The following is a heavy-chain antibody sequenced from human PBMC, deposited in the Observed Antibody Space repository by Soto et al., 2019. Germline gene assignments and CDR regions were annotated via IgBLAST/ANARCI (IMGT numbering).Heavy chain of an antibody. Sequence: EEQLVESGGGLVQTGGSLRLSCEASGFAVSDSYMSWVRQAPGKGLEWVSVIYSGGSTYYADSVKGRFAISRDNSKNTLHLQMNSLRAEDTAVYYCARDNGYSHWFFDLWGRGTLVTVSS. V-gene: IGHV3-66*01. J-gene: IGHJ2*01. CDR2: IYSGGST. CDR1: GFAVSDSY. CDR3: ARDNGYSHWFFDL. D-gene: IGHD3-22*01.